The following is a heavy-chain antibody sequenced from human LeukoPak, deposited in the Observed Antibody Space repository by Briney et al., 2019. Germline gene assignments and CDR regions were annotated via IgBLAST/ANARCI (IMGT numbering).Heavy chain of an antibody. V-gene: IGHV1-69*13. J-gene: IGHJ4*02. D-gene: IGHD6-13*01. CDR2: IITIFGTA. Sequence: ASGKVSCKASGGTFSSYAISWVRQAPGQGLEWMGGIITIFGTANYAQKFQGRVTITADESTSTAYMELSSLRSEDTAVYYCAREAYSYYFDYWGQGTLVTVSS. CDR3: AREAYSYYFDY. CDR1: GGTFSSYA.